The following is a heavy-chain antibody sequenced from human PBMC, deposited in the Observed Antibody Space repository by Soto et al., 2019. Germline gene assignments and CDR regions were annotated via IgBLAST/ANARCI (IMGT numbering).Heavy chain of an antibody. Sequence: QVPLVQSGAEVKKPGASVKVSCKASGYTFTTYGISWVRQAPGQGLEWMGWISAYSGSTKFAQKLQGRVTMTTETSTTTAYMELRSLTSDDTAVYYCARDFTKSSSWPYYFDYWGQGTLVTVSS. D-gene: IGHD6-13*01. CDR3: ARDFTKSSSWPYYFDY. CDR2: ISAYSGST. V-gene: IGHV1-18*01. CDR1: GYTFTTYG. J-gene: IGHJ4*02.